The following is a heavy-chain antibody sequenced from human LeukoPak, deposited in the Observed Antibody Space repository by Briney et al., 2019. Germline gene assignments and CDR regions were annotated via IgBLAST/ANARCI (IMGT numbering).Heavy chain of an antibody. J-gene: IGHJ4*02. Sequence: GASVKVSCKASGYTFTTYDINWVRQATGQGLEWMGWMNPNSGDTGYAQKFQGRLTMTRSTSISTAYMELSGLTSEDTAVYYCARVVRLGATGSGYWGQGTLVTVSS. CDR2: MNPNSGDT. CDR1: GYTFTTYD. CDR3: ARVVRLGATGSGY. D-gene: IGHD1-26*01. V-gene: IGHV1-8*01.